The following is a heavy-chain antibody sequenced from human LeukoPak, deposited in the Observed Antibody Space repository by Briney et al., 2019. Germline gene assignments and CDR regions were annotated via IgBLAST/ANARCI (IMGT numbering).Heavy chain of an antibody. D-gene: IGHD6-19*01. CDR1: GFTFSSYG. V-gene: IGHV3-30*18. CDR3: VKESSGNAFDI. Sequence: GGSLRLSCAASGFTFSSYGMHWVRQAPGKGLEWVAVISFDEGNRHYADSVKGRFTISRDNSKNTLYLQMNSLRAEDTAVFFCVKESSGNAFDIWGQGTMVTVSS. CDR2: ISFDEGNR. J-gene: IGHJ3*02.